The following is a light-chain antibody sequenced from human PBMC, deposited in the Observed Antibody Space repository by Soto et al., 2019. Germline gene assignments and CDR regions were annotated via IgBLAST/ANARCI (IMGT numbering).Light chain of an antibody. J-gene: IGKJ5*01. CDR2: DAS. CDR3: QQRSNWPPSIT. Sequence: EIELTHSPATLSLSPWEIATLSCRASQSVSDYLAWYQQKPGQAPRLLIYDASSRATGIPDRFSGSGSGTDFTLTISSLEPEDFAIYYCQQRSNWPPSITFGQATRLEI. CDR1: QSVSDY. V-gene: IGKV3-11*01.